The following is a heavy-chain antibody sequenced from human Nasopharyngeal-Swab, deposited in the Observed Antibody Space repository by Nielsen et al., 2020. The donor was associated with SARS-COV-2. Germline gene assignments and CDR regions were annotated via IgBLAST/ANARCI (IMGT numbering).Heavy chain of an antibody. CDR2: ISGTSKTI. J-gene: IGHJ4*02. D-gene: IGHD1-26*01. CDR1: GFTFSNYS. CDR3: ARDGDYSGWELTDY. V-gene: IGHV3-48*04. Sequence: GESLKISCAASGFTFSNYSMNWVRQAPGEGLEWVSYISGTSKTIYYADSVKGRFTVSRDNAMNSLYLQMHSLRAEDTAVYYCARDGDYSGWELTDYWGQGTLVTVSS.